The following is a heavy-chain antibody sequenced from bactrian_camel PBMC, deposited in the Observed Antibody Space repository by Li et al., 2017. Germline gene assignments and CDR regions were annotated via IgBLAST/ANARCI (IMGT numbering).Heavy chain of an antibody. CDR1: GFKFSAYY. CDR3: LAVSGY. J-gene: IGHJ6*01. D-gene: IGHD1*01. V-gene: IGHV3-2*01. Sequence: HVQLVESGGGSVQAGGSLRLSCAASGFKFSAYYMSWVRQAPGKGLEWVSIISKGDSTPRYADSVKGRFTISRDNAKNTMYLQMDSLKSEDTAVYYCLAVSGYWGQGTQVTVS. CDR2: ISKGDSTP.